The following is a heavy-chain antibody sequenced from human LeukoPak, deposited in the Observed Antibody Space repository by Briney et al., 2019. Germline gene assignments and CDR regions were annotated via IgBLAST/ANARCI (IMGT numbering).Heavy chain of an antibody. D-gene: IGHD6-13*01. CDR2: MNPNSGNT. J-gene: IGHJ4*02. V-gene: IGHV1-8*02. CDR1: GYTFTGYY. CDR3: ARNLHPHIAAAAIGGY. Sequence: ASVKVSCKASGYTFTGYYMHWVRQAPGQGLEWMGWMNPNSGNTGYAQKFQGRVTMTRNTSISTAYMELSSLRSEDTAVYYCARNLHPHIAAAAIGGYWGQGTLVTVSS.